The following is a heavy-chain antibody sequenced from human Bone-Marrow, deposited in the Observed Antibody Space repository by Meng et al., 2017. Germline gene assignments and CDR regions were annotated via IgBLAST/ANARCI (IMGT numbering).Heavy chain of an antibody. V-gene: IGHV1-46*01. J-gene: IGHJ4*02. CDR1: GYTFTNYY. D-gene: IGHD6-13*01. Sequence: QVQLVQSGAEVKKPGASVKVSCKASGYTFTNYYIHWVRQAPGQGLEWMGLIDPPGGTTAYAQKFQGRVTMTSDTSTTTVYMELSSLRSEDTAVYYCARRFISSWYFDYWGQGTPGHRLL. CDR3: ARRFISSWYFDY. CDR2: IDPPGGTT.